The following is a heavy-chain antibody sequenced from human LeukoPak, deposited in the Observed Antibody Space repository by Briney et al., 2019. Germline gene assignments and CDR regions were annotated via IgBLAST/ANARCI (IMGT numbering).Heavy chain of an antibody. J-gene: IGHJ4*02. CDR3: ARTRGYSGCLDY. CDR2: IIPIFGTA. D-gene: IGHD5-12*01. CDR1: GGTFSSYA. Sequence: ASVKVSCKASGGTFSSYAISWVRQAPGQGLEWMGGIIPIFGTANYAQKFKGRVTITTDESTSTAYMELSSLRSEDTAVYYCARTRGYSGCLDYWGQGTLVTVFS. V-gene: IGHV1-69*05.